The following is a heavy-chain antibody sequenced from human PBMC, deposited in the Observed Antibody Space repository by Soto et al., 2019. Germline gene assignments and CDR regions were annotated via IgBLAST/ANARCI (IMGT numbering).Heavy chain of an antibody. CDR3: AKVAGYDYLRYYYYYMDV. J-gene: IGHJ6*03. Sequence: ESGGGLVQPGRSLRLSCAASGFTFDDYAMHWVRQAPGKGLEWVSGISWNSGSIGYADSVKGRFTISRDNAKNSLYLQMNSLRAEDTALYYCAKVAGYDYLRYYYYYMDVWGKGTTVTVSS. D-gene: IGHD5-12*01. CDR2: ISWNSGSI. CDR1: GFTFDDYA. V-gene: IGHV3-9*01.